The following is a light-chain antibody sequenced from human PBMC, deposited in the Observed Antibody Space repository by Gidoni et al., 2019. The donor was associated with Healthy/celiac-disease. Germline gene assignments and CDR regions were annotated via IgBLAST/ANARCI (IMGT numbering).Light chain of an antibody. CDR1: KLGDKY. V-gene: IGLV3-1*01. Sequence: SYELTQPPSVSVSPGQTASITCSGDKLGDKYACWYQKKTGQSPVLVIYQDSKRPSGIPERFAGSNSGNTATLTIRGTQAMADADYYCQAWDRSTVVFGGVTKLTVL. J-gene: IGLJ2*01. CDR2: QDS. CDR3: QAWDRSTVV.